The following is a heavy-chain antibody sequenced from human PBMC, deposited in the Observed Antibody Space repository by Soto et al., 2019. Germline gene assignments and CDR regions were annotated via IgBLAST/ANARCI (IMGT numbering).Heavy chain of an antibody. Sequence: GGSLRLSCAASGFTFNSYAMAWVRQAPGKGLEWVSVISGSGGGGSTNYGDSVKGRFTISRDNSKNIVYLLMNSLRAEDTAVYYCAKAQTYYDTLTGYSAQYFDYWGQGTLVTVSS. J-gene: IGHJ4*02. V-gene: IGHV3-23*01. D-gene: IGHD3-9*01. CDR2: ISGSGGGGST. CDR1: GFTFNSYA. CDR3: AKAQTYYDTLTGYSAQYFDY.